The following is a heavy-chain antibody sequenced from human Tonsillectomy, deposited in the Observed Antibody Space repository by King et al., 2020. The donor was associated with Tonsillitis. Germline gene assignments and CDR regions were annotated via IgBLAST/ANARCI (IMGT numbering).Heavy chain of an antibody. Sequence: QLVQSGAEVGKPGASVKVSCKPSGYSFTGHYIHWVRQAPGQGLEWMGWINPNSGATNYALNFQGRVTMTRDTSISTAYMALTRLRSDDTAVYYCVRISQSGSPRFDFWGQGPLATVPS. CDR1: GYSFTGHY. CDR3: VRISQSGSPRFDF. J-gene: IGHJ4*02. CDR2: INPNSGAT. D-gene: IGHD1-26*01. V-gene: IGHV1-2*02.